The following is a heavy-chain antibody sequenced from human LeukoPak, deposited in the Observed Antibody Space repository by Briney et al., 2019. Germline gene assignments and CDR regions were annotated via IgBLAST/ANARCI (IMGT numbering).Heavy chain of an antibody. CDR3: AKEVGYVVPAATFDS. J-gene: IGHJ4*02. D-gene: IGHD2-2*01. CDR1: GFTFSSYA. Sequence: PGGSLRLSCAASGFTFSSYAMSWVRQATGKGLEWVSVISGSGGSTYYADSVKGRFTISRDNSKNTLYLQMNSLRAEDTAVYYCAKEVGYVVPAATFDSWGQGTLVTVSS. CDR2: ISGSGGST. V-gene: IGHV3-23*01.